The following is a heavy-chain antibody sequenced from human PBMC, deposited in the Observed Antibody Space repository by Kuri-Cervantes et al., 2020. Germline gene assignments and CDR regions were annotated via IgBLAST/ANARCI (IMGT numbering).Heavy chain of an antibody. CDR1: GGSIGSGGYF. J-gene: IGHJ6*02. D-gene: IGHD3-16*02. CDR2: IYDSGTT. CDR3: ARDATNYDYVWGSYRTYGMDV. Sequence: LRLSCTVSGGSIGSGGYFWSWIRQHPGKGLEWIGYIYDSGTTYYNPSLKSRVTISVDRSKNQFSLKLSSVTAADTAVYYCARDATNYDYVWGSYRTYGMDVWGQGTTVTVSS. V-gene: IGHV4-30-2*01.